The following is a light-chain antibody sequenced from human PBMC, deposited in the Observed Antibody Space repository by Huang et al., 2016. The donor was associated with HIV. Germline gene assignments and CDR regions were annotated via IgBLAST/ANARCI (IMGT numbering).Light chain of an antibody. CDR2: TAF. CDR1: HNINIY. V-gene: IGKV1-39*01. CDR3: QQSSSSPFT. Sequence: DIQMTQSPYSLSASVGDRVTITCRASHNINIYLNWYQQKPGKAPNLLIYTAFTLQIGVPSRFSGSGSGTDFTLTINSPQPEDFATYYCQQSSSSPFTFGPGTKVDI. J-gene: IGKJ3*01.